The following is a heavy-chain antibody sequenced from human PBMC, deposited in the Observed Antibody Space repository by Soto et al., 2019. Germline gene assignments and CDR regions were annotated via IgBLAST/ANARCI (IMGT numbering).Heavy chain of an antibody. J-gene: IGHJ3*02. Sequence: ASVKVSCKASGYTFTGYYMHWVRQAPGQGLEWMGWINPNSGGTNYAQKFQGWVTMTRDTSISTAYMELSRLRSDDTAVYYCARDQGYCTNGVCYTCAFDIWGQGTMVTVSS. CDR1: GYTFTGYY. V-gene: IGHV1-2*04. CDR3: ARDQGYCTNGVCYTCAFDI. CDR2: INPNSGGT. D-gene: IGHD2-8*01.